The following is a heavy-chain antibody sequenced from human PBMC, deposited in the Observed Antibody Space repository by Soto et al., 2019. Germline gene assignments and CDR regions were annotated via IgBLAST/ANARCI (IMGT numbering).Heavy chain of an antibody. CDR2: TYYRSKWYN. CDR3: ARARGTRGYYYYGMDV. V-gene: IGHV6-1*01. J-gene: IGHJ6*02. CDR1: GDSVSSNSAA. D-gene: IGHD3-10*01. Sequence: SQTLSFTCAISGDSVSSNSAAWNWIRQSPSRGLEWLGRTYYRSKWYNDYAVSVKSRITINPDTSKNQFSLQLNSVTPEDTAVYYCARARGTRGYYYYGMDVWGQGTTVTVSS.